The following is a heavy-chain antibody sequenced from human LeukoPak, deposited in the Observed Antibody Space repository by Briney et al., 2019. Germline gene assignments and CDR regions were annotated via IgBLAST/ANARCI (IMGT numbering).Heavy chain of an antibody. CDR2: ISGSGGTT. D-gene: IGHD5-12*01. V-gene: IGHV3-23*01. CDR1: GFTFSSYA. J-gene: IGHJ4*02. Sequence: PGGSLRLSCAASGFTFSSYAMSWVRQAPGKGLEWVSAISGSGGTTYYADSVKGRSTISRDNSKNTLFLQMNSLRAEDTALYYCAKAVGGYDYDNWGQGTLVTVSS. CDR3: AKAVGGYDYDN.